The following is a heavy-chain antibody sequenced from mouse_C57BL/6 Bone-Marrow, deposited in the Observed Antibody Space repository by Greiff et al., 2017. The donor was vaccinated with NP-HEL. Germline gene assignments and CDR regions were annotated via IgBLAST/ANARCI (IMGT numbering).Heavy chain of an antibody. CDR1: GYTFTSYW. CDR2: IYPSDSET. V-gene: IGHV1-61*01. CDR3: ARGATMVTTGFYAMDY. Sequence: QVQLKQPGAELVRPGSSVKLSCKASGYTFTSYWMDWVKQRPGQGLEWIGNIYPSDSETHYNQKFKDKATLTVDKSSSTAYMQLSSLTSEDSAVYYCARGATMVTTGFYAMDYWGQGTSVTVSS. D-gene: IGHD2-2*01. J-gene: IGHJ4*01.